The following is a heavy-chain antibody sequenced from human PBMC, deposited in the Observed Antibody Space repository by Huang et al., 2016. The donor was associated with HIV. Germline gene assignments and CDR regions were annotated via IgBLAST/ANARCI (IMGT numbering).Heavy chain of an antibody. J-gene: IGHJ4*02. CDR3: ARYRLTGTFLDS. V-gene: IGHV7-4-1*02. CDR1: GYTFTTYS. CDR2: INTKTGKP. D-gene: IGHD3-9*01. Sequence: QVQLVQSGSELRKPGASVKVSCKASGYTFTTYSFIWVRQAPGQGLEWMGWINTKTGKPTYAQGFTGRFVFSLDTTVSTAYLQISSLKTDDTAKYFCARYRLTGTFLDSWGQGTQVTVSS.